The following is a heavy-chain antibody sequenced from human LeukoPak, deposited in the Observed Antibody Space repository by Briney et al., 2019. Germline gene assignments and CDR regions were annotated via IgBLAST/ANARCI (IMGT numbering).Heavy chain of an antibody. J-gene: IGHJ6*03. D-gene: IGHD4-17*01. Sequence: PSETLSLTCTVSGGSISSGGYYWSWIRQHPGKGLEWIGYIYYSGSTYYNPSLKSRVTISVDTSKNQFSLKLSSVTAADTAVYYCARGYGDPRDYYYYIDVWGKGTTVTVSS. V-gene: IGHV4-31*03. CDR3: ARGYGDPRDYYYYIDV. CDR2: IYYSGST. CDR1: GGSISSGGYY.